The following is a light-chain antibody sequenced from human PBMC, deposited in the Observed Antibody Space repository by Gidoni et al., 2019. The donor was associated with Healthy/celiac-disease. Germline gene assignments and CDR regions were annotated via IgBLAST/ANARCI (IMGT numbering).Light chain of an antibody. CDR2: SAY. Sequence: EIVMTQSPATLSVSPGERATLSCRASQSVSSNLARYQRKPGQAPRLLIYSAYTRATGITARCSGSGYGTEFTLTISSLQSEDFAVYYCQQYNNWPPWTFGQGTKVEIK. CDR3: QQYNNWPPWT. V-gene: IGKV3-15*01. J-gene: IGKJ1*01. CDR1: QSVSSN.